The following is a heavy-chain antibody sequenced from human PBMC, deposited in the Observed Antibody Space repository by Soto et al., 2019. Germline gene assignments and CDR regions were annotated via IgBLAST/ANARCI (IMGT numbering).Heavy chain of an antibody. CDR3: ARGGRIVDTGIGYYYYHAMDV. CDR1: GYTFTSYY. V-gene: IGHV1-46*01. Sequence: GXSVKVSCKASGYTFTSYYIHWVRQAPGQGLEWMGIFNPTGDTASYAQKLQGRVTMTRDTSTGTAYMELGSLRSEDTAVYYCARGGRIVDTGIGYYYYHAMDVWGQGTTVTVSS. CDR2: FNPTGDTA. J-gene: IGHJ6*02. D-gene: IGHD5-18*01.